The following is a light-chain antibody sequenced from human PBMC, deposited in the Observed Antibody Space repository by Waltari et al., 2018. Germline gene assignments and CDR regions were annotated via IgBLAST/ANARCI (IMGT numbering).Light chain of an antibody. CDR3: ATWDSSLRSVV. J-gene: IGLJ2*01. CDR1: SSNIGENY. Sequence: QSVLTQPPSVSAAPGQKVTIYCSGSSSNIGENYVSWSQQLPETAPKLLIFENVKRPSGIPDRFSGSKSGTSGTLGITGLLTGDEADYYCATWDSSLRSVVFGGVTKLTVL. CDR2: ENV. V-gene: IGLV1-51*02.